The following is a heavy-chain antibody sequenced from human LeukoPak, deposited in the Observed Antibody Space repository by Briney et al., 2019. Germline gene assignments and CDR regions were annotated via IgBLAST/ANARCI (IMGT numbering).Heavy chain of an antibody. CDR1: GFTVSSIY. V-gene: IGHV3-53*01. J-gene: IGHJ4*02. CDR2: LYDVGST. D-gene: IGHD6-13*01. CDR3: AKQAGSSWSYFDY. Sequence: GGSLRLSCAASGFTVSSIYMSWVRQAPGKGLEWVSVLYDVGSTFYADSVKGRFTVSRDNSQNTLYLQMNSLRAEDTAVYYCAKQAGSSWSYFDYWGQGTLVTVSS.